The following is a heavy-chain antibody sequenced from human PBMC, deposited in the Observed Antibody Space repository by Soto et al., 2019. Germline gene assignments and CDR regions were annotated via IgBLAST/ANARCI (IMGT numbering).Heavy chain of an antibody. D-gene: IGHD5-12*01. CDR1: GYTFTSYY. Sequence: QVQLVQSGAEVKKPGASVKVSCKASGYTFTSYYIHWVRQAPGQGLEWMGIINPSGGSTWYAQKFQRRVTMTGGSSTSTVYMELSSLRSEDTAVYYCARVRDGYIPFYYGLDVWGQGTTVTVSS. V-gene: IGHV1-46*01. J-gene: IGHJ6*02. CDR2: INPSGGST. CDR3: ARVRDGYIPFYYGLDV.